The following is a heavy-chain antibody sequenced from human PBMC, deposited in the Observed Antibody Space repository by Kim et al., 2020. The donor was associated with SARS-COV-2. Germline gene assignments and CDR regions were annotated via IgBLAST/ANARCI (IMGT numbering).Heavy chain of an antibody. CDR1: GYTFTSYG. CDR3: ARDFVVVVAATVFNWFDP. CDR2: ISAYNGNT. D-gene: IGHD2-15*01. V-gene: IGHV1-18*01. Sequence: ASVKVSCKASGYTFTSYGISWVRQAPGQGLEWMGWISAYNGNTNYAQKLQGRVTMTTDTSTSTAYMELRSLRSDDTAVYYCARDFVVVVAATVFNWFDPWGQGTLVTVSS. J-gene: IGHJ5*02.